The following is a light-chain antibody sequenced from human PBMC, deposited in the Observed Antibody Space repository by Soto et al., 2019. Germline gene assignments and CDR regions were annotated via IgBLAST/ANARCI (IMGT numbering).Light chain of an antibody. CDR1: SSDFGGYNY. CDR2: DVS. V-gene: IGLV2-14*01. J-gene: IGLJ1*01. Sequence: QSALTQPASVSGAPGQSITISCTGTSSDFGGYNYVSWYQQHPGKAPKLMIYDVSNRPSGVSNRFSGSKSGNTASLTISGLQAEDEADYSCSSYTSSSTQVCGTGTKLTVL. CDR3: SSYTSSSTQV.